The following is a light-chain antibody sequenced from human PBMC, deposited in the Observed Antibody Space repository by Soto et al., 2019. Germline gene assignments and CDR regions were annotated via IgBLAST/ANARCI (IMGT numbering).Light chain of an antibody. Sequence: EIVLTQSPGTLSLSPGERATLSCRASQSVSNTYLAWYQQKPGQAPRLLIYGASSRATGIPDRFSGSRSGTDFSLTISRLEPEDFAVYYCQQHGTSPELTFGGGTRVEIK. CDR3: QQHGTSPELT. J-gene: IGKJ4*01. CDR2: GAS. V-gene: IGKV3-20*01. CDR1: QSVSNTY.